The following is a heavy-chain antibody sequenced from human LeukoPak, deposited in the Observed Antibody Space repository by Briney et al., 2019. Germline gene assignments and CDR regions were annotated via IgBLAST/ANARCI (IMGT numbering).Heavy chain of an antibody. CDR3: ATRPGGSDWYGVFDY. V-gene: IGHV6-1*01. Sequence: KVSQTLSLTCAIAGDSVSSNSAAWNWIRQSPSRGLEWLGRTYYRSKWYNDYAVSVKSRITINPDTSKNQFSLPLSSVTAADTALYYCATRPGGSDWYGVFDYWSPGTMATVSP. CDR2: TYYRSKWYN. CDR1: GDSVSSNSAA. D-gene: IGHD6-13*01. J-gene: IGHJ4*02.